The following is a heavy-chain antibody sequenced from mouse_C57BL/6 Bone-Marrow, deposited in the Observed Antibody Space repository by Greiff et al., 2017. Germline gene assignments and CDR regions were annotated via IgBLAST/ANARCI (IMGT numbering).Heavy chain of an antibody. CDR3: TIQGVADY. J-gene: IGHJ2*01. CDR2: IDPENGDT. D-gene: IGHD1-1*02. V-gene: IGHV14-4*01. Sequence: EVKVVESGAELVRPGASVKLSCTASGFNIKDDYMHWVKQRPEQGLEWIGWIDPENGDTEYASKFQGKATITADTSSNTAYLQLSSLTSEDTAVYYCTIQGVADYWGQGTTLTVSS. CDR1: GFNIKDDY.